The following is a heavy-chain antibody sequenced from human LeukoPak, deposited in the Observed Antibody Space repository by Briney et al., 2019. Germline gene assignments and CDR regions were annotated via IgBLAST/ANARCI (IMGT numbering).Heavy chain of an antibody. CDR1: GYTFINYG. D-gene: IGHD2-2*01. V-gene: IGHV1-18*01. CDR3: ARAGHIVVVLTSYYMDV. J-gene: IGHJ6*03. Sequence: ASVTVSCKTSGYTFINYGISWVRQAPGQGLEWMGWISAYNGNTNYAQKLQGRVTMTTDTSTSTAYMELRSLRSDDTAVYYCARAGHIVVVLTSYYMDVWGKGTTVTVSS. CDR2: ISAYNGNT.